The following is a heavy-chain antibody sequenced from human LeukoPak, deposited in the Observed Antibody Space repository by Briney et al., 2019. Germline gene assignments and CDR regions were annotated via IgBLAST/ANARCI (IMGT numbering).Heavy chain of an antibody. V-gene: IGHV1-46*01. D-gene: IGHD5-18*01. CDR1: GYTFTNYY. Sequence: ASVKVSCKASGYTFTNYYMHWVRQAPGQGLEWMGIINPNGGGTSYAQKFQGRLTMTRDTSTTTVYMELSSLRSEDTAMYYCAREIGPRQLHLWGSAFDYWGQGTLVTVSS. J-gene: IGHJ4*02. CDR2: INPNGGGT. CDR3: AREIGPRQLHLWGSAFDY.